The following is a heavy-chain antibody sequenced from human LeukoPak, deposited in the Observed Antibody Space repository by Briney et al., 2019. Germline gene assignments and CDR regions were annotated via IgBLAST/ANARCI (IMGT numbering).Heavy chain of an antibody. CDR2: IYYSGST. CDR3: ARIVATIDY. V-gene: IGHV4-39*07. D-gene: IGHD5-12*01. CDR1: GRPISRCRYH. J-gene: IGHJ4*02. Sequence: SETLSLLCTVSGRPISRCRYHWGRSRRPPGEGLEWIGSIYYSGSTYYNPSLKSRVTISVDTSKNQFSLKLSSVTAADTAVYYCARIVATIDYWGQGTLVTVSS.